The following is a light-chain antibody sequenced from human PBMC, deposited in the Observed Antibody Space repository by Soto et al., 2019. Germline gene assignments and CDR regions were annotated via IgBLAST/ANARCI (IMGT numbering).Light chain of an antibody. CDR1: QSVSSN. Sequence: ETVMTQSPATLSVSPGERATLSCRASQSVSSNLAWYQQKPGQAPRLLIYGASTRATGIPARFSGSGSGTEFTLTISSLQSEDFAVYYCQQYNEWPPLTFGGGTKVEI. CDR3: QQYNEWPPLT. V-gene: IGKV3-15*01. CDR2: GAS. J-gene: IGKJ4*01.